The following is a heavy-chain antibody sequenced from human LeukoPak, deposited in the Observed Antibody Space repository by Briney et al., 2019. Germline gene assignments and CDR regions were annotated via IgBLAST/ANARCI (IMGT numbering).Heavy chain of an antibody. V-gene: IGHV3-48*03. Sequence: GGSLRLSCAASGFTFSSYEMNWVRQAPGKGLEWVSYISSSGSTIYYADSVKGRFTISRDNAKNSLYLQMNSLRAEDTALYYCAKDKGGYYDSSTPFDYWGQGTLVTVSS. D-gene: IGHD3-22*01. CDR2: ISSSGSTI. CDR3: AKDKGGYYDSSTPFDY. J-gene: IGHJ4*02. CDR1: GFTFSSYE.